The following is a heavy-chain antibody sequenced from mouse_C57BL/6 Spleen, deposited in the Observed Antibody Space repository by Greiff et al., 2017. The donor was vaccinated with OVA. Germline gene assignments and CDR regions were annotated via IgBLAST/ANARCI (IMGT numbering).Heavy chain of an antibody. J-gene: IGHJ2*01. CDR1: GYTFTSYW. D-gene: IGHD4-1*01. CDR2: IHPNSGST. Sequence: QVQPQQPGAELVKPGASVKLSCKASGYTFTSYWMHWVKQRPGQGLEWIGMIHPNSGSTNYNEKFKSKATLTVDKSSSTAYMQLSSLTSEDSAVYYCASLGRDYFDYWGQGTTLTVSS. CDR3: ASLGRDYFDY. V-gene: IGHV1-64*01.